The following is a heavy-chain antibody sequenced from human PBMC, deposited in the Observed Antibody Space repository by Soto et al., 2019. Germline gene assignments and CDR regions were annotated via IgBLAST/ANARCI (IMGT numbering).Heavy chain of an antibody. CDR3: ARAGYYGSDWFDP. CDR2: ISSSSSYT. Sequence: VQLVESGGGLVKPGGSLRLSCAASGFTFSDYYMSWIRQAPGKGLEWVSYISSSSSYTNYADSVKGRFTISRDNAKNSLYLQMNSLRAEDTAVYYCARAGYYGSDWFDPWGQGTLVTVSS. D-gene: IGHD3-10*01. V-gene: IGHV3-11*06. J-gene: IGHJ5*02. CDR1: GFTFSDYY.